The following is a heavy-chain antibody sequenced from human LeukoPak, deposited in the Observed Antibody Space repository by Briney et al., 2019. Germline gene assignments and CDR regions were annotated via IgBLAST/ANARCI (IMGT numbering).Heavy chain of an antibody. CDR2: ISSSGSTI. CDR1: GFTFSSYE. J-gene: IGHJ4*02. D-gene: IGHD5-12*01. CDR3: ARERSVVATIDY. V-gene: IGHV3-48*03. Sequence: PGGSLRLSCAASGFTFSSYEMNWVRQAPGKGLEWVSYISSSGSTIYYADSVKGRFTISRDNAKNSLYLQMNSLRAEDTAVYYCARERSVVATIDYWGQGTLVTVSS.